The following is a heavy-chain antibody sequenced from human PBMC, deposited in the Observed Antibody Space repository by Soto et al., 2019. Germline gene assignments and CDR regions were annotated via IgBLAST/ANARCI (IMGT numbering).Heavy chain of an antibody. CDR1: GFTFGSYA. Sequence: EVQVLESGGGLVQPGGSLRLSCAASGFTFGSYAMSWVRQAPGKGLEWVSSISGSGGCTYYADSVKGRFTFSRDNSKNTLYLQMNSLRAEDTAVYYCAKFGMATTKRRPPCYIDYWGQGALVTVSS. V-gene: IGHV3-23*01. J-gene: IGHJ4*02. CDR2: ISGSGGCT. D-gene: IGHD1-1*01. CDR3: AKFGMATTKRRPPCYIDY.